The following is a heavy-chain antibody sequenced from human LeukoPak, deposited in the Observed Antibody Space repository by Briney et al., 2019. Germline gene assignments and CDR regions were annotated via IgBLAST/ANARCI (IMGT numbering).Heavy chain of an antibody. V-gene: IGHV3-9*01. Sequence: GGSLRLSRAASGFTFDDYAKHWVRQAPGKGLEWVSGISWNSGSIGYADSVKGRFTISRDNAKNSLYLQMNSLRAEDTALYYCAKERYCSGGSCYGPDAFDIWGQGTMVTVSS. J-gene: IGHJ3*02. D-gene: IGHD2-15*01. CDR3: AKERYCSGGSCYGPDAFDI. CDR2: ISWNSGSI. CDR1: GFTFDDYA.